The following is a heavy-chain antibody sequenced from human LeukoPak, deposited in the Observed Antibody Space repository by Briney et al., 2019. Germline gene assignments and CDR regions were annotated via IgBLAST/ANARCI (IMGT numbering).Heavy chain of an antibody. CDR1: GFTFSSYA. CDR3: ARGPYCGGTTCYSIGAFDI. Sequence: GGSLRLSCAASGFTFSSYAMSWVRQAPGKGLEWVSAISSSGNTTHHSDSVKGRFNISRDNSKSTLFLQMNSLSAEDTAVYYCARGPYCGGTTCYSIGAFDIWGQGTMVTVSS. CDR2: ISSSGNTT. V-gene: IGHV3-23*05. J-gene: IGHJ3*02. D-gene: IGHD2-2*01.